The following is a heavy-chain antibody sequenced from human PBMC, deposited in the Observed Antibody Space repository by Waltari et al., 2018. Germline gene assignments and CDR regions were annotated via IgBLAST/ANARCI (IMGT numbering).Heavy chain of an antibody. CDR1: GGSISSHY. D-gene: IGHD6-6*01. Sequence: QVQLQESGPGLVKPSETLSLTCTVSGGSISSHYWSWIRQPPGKGLEWSGYIYYSGSTNYNPSLKSRVTISVDTSKNQFALKLSSVTAADTAVYYCARGGGYDSSSSVAFDIWGQGTMVTVSS. J-gene: IGHJ3*02. V-gene: IGHV4-59*11. CDR3: ARGGGYDSSSSVAFDI. CDR2: IYYSGST.